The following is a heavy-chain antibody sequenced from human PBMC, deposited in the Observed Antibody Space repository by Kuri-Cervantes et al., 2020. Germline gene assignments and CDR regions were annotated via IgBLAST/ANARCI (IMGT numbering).Heavy chain of an antibody. V-gene: IGHV3-15*01. CDR2: IKSKTDGGTT. CDR1: GFTFRSYA. J-gene: IGHJ4*02. D-gene: IGHD3-9*01. Sequence: GESLKISCAASGFTFRSYAMSWVRQAPGKGLEWVGRIKSKTDGGTTDYAAPVKGRFTISRDDSKNTLYLQMNSLKTEDTAVYYCAKTQKLQLRYFDWLLPVDYWGQGTPVTVSS. CDR3: AKTQKLQLRYFDWLLPVDY.